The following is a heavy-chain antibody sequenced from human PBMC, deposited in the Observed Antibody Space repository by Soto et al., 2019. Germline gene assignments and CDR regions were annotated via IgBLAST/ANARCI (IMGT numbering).Heavy chain of an antibody. J-gene: IGHJ5*02. V-gene: IGHV1-3*01. CDR1: GYTFTSYA. CDR3: ARGGGGYFTNGVCYTYNWLAP. D-gene: IGHD2-8*01. Sequence: ASVKVSCKASGYTFTSYAMHWVRQAPGQRLEWMGWINAGNGNTKYSQKFQGRVTITRDTSASTAYMELSSLRSEDTAVYYCARGGGGYFTNGVCYTYNWLAPWGQGTLVTVAS. CDR2: INAGNGNT.